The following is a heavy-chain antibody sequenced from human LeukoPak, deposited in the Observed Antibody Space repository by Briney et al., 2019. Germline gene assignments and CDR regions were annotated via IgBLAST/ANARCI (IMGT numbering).Heavy chain of an antibody. CDR3: ARTYSGSYGDY. CDR1: GVSISSSSYY. J-gene: IGHJ4*02. Sequence: PSETLSLTCTVSGVSISSSSYYWGWIRQPPGKGLEWIGSIYYSGSTFYNPSLKSRVTISVDTSKNQFSLKLSSVTAADTAVYYCARTYSGSYGDYWGQGTLVTVSS. CDR2: IYYSGST. V-gene: IGHV4-39*01. D-gene: IGHD1-26*01.